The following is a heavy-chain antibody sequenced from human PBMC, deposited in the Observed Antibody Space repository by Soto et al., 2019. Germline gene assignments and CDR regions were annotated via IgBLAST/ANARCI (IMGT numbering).Heavy chain of an antibody. J-gene: IGHJ4*02. CDR1: GYTFTSYY. CDR2: INPSGGST. V-gene: IGHV1-46*01. Sequence: QVQLVQSGAEVKKPGASVKVSCKASGYTFTSYYMHWVRQAPGQGLEWMGIINPSGGSTSYAQKFQGRVTMTRDTSTSTVYMELSSLISEDTAVYYCARTRMRYCSGGSCYYPGYYFDYWGQGTLVTVSS. D-gene: IGHD2-15*01. CDR3: ARTRMRYCSGGSCYYPGYYFDY.